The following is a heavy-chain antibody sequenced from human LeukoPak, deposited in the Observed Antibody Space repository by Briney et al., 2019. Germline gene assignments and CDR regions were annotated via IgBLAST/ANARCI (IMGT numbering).Heavy chain of an antibody. D-gene: IGHD3-22*01. CDR2: IRYDGSNK. CDR1: GFTFSSYA. CDR3: AKDFRLRTYYYDSSGLCPDY. J-gene: IGHJ4*02. V-gene: IGHV3-30*02. Sequence: AGGSLRLSCAASGFTFSSYAMHWVRQAPGKGLEWVAFIRYDGSNKYYADSVKGRFTISRDNSKNTLYLQMNSLRAEDTAVYYCAKDFRLRTYYYDSSGLCPDYWGQGTLVTVSS.